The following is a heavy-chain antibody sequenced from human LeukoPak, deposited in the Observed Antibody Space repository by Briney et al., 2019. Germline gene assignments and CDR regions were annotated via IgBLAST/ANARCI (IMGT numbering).Heavy chain of an antibody. D-gene: IGHD3-22*01. CDR3: AREGYYDSSGPGSFDY. J-gene: IGHJ4*02. Sequence: PSETLSLTCAVYGGSFSGYYWSWIRQPPGKGLEWIGEINHSGSTNYNPSLKSRVTISVDTSKNQFSLKLSSVTAADTVVYYCAREGYYDSSGPGSFDYWGQGTLVTVSS. CDR2: INHSGST. V-gene: IGHV4-34*01. CDR1: GGSFSGYY.